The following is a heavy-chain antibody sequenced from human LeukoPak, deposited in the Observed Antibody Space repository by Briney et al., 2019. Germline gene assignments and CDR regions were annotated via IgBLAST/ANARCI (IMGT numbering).Heavy chain of an antibody. D-gene: IGHD6-19*01. CDR2: ISGYNGNT. CDR3: ARLQWLALSYYFDY. J-gene: IGHJ4*02. Sequence: ASVKVSCKASGYTFTTYNINWVRQAPGQGLEWMGWISGYNGNTNYAQKLQGRVTMTTDTSTSTAYMELRSLRSDDTAVYYCARLQWLALSYYFDYWGQGTLVTVSS. CDR1: GYTFTTYN. V-gene: IGHV1-18*01.